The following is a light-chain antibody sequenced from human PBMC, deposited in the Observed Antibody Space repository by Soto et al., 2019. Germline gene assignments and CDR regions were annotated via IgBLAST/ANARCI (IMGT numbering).Light chain of an antibody. J-gene: IGKJ1*01. CDR3: QQYHSNSRT. CDR2: KSS. V-gene: IGKV1-5*03. CDR1: QSISTW. Sequence: DIQMTQSPSTLSASVGDRVTITCRASQSISTWLAWYQQKPGKAPRLLIYKSSSLQSGVPSRFSGSGSGTEFTLTIRSLQADDFATYYCQQYHSNSRTFGQGTTVEVK.